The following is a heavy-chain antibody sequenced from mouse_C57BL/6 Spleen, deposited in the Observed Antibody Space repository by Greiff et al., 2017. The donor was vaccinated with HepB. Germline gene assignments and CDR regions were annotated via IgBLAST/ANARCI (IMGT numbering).Heavy chain of an antibody. CDR3: ARGKNFYWYFDV. CDR2: ISYDGSN. CDR1: GYSITSGYY. V-gene: IGHV3-6*01. Sequence: EVQLQQSGPGLVKPSQSLSLTCSVTGYSITSGYYWNWIRQFPGNKLEWMGYISYDGSNNYNPSLKNRISITRDTSKNQFFLKLNSVTTEDTATYYCARGKNFYWYFDVWGTGTTVTVSS. J-gene: IGHJ1*03.